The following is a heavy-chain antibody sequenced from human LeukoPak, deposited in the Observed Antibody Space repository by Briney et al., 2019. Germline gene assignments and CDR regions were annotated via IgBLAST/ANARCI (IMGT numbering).Heavy chain of an antibody. CDR1: GFTFSSYA. D-gene: IGHD6-19*01. V-gene: IGHV3-30*04. J-gene: IGHJ4*02. CDR3: ARDSSGWYAGSFDY. CDR2: ISYDGSNK. Sequence: GGSLRLSCAASGFTFSSYAMHWVRQAPGKGLEWVAVISYDGSNKYYADSVKGRFTISRDNSKNTLYLQMNSLRAKDTAVYYCARDSSGWYAGSFDYWGQGTLVTVSS.